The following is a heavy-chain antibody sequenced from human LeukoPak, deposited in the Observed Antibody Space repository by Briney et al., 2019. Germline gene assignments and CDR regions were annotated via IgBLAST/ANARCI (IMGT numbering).Heavy chain of an antibody. CDR1: GYTFTSNY. CDR2: INPSGGST. CDR3: ARDSSHYGDHYFDY. Sequence: ASVKVSCKAFGYTFTSNYMHWVRQAPGQGLEWMGIINPSGGSTSYAQKFQGRVTMTRDMSTSTVYMELSSLRSEDTAVYYCARDSSHYGDHYFDYWGQGTLVTVSS. D-gene: IGHD4-17*01. J-gene: IGHJ4*02. V-gene: IGHV1-46*01.